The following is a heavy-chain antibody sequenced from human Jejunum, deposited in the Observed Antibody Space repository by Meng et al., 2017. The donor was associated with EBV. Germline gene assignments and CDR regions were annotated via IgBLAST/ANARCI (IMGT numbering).Heavy chain of an antibody. J-gene: IGHJ4*02. D-gene: IGHD6-13*01. Sequence: QVQMGGSGGACVKPGGALRYSCAASGFTFSDNYMKWIRQALGKGLQWVSSISSSGDVLNYEDSVKGRFTISRDNAKKSLLLQMNSLRVEDTAVYYCARVRHGNSWVPLDYWGQGTLVTVSS. CDR3: ARVRHGNSWVPLDY. CDR2: ISSSGDVL. V-gene: IGHV3-11*01. CDR1: GFTFSDNY.